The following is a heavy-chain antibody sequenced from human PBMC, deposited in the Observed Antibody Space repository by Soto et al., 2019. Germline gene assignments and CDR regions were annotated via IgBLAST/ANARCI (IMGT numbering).Heavy chain of an antibody. CDR3: ASYDYNGYYFDY. CDR1: GYTFSSYY. V-gene: IGHV1-46*01. CDR2: INPSGGST. D-gene: IGHD4-4*01. J-gene: IGHJ4*02. Sequence: ASLKVSCKASGYTFSSYYMHWVRQAPGQGYEWMGIINPSGGSTTYAQKFQGRVTMTRDTSTTTVYMELSSLKSEDTAVYYCASYDYNGYYFDYWGQGTLVTVSS.